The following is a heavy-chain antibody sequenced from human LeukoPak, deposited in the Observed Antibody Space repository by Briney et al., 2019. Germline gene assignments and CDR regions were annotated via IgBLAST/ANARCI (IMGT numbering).Heavy chain of an antibody. CDR3: AKDYYYDSSGFLDY. Sequence: GRSLRLSCAASGCTFDDYAMHWVRQAPGKGLEWVSGISWNSGSIGYADSVKGRFTISRDNAKNSLYLQMNSLRAEDTALYYCAKDYYYDSSGFLDYWGQGTLVTVSS. CDR1: GCTFDDYA. CDR2: ISWNSGSI. V-gene: IGHV3-9*01. D-gene: IGHD3-22*01. J-gene: IGHJ4*02.